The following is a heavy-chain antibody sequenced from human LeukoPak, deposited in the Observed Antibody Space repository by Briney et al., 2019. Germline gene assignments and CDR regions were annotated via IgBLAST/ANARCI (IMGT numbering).Heavy chain of an antibody. D-gene: IGHD6-19*01. CDR2: SNPDNVGT. CDR3: ARYSSGWYFDY. CDR1: GYSFTAHY. Sequence: ASVKVSCKASGYSFTAHYMHWTRQAPGQGLEWMGQSNPDNVGTKYAPKFQGRVTMTRDTSIATAYMELSSLTSDDTAVYYCARYSSGWYFDYWGQGTLVTVSS. V-gene: IGHV1-2*06. J-gene: IGHJ4*02.